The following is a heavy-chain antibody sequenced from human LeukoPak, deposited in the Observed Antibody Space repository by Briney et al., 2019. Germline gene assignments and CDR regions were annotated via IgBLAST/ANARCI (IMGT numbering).Heavy chain of an antibody. CDR2: ITGSGGST. J-gene: IGHJ4*02. Sequence: GGSLRLSCAASGFTFSSSGMGWVRQAPGKGLECVSPITGSGGSTSYTDSVKGRFTISRDNSKNTLYLQMNSLRAEDTAVYYCATGRTIVVVPAAMPDYWGQGALVTVSS. CDR3: ATGRTIVVVPAAMPDY. D-gene: IGHD2-2*01. CDR1: GFTFSSSG. V-gene: IGHV3-23*01.